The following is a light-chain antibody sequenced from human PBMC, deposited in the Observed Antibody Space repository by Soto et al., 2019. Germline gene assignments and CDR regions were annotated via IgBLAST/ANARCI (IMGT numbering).Light chain of an antibody. Sequence: QSALTQPASVSGSPGQSITISCTGTSSDVGGYNYVSWYQQHPGKAPKLMIYEVSNRPSGVSNRFSGSKSGNTASLAMSGREGGDEGDGDCCSWSSSSTRVFGGGTKLSVL. CDR2: EVS. V-gene: IGLV2-14*01. CDR1: SSDVGGYNY. CDR3: CSWSSSSTRV. J-gene: IGLJ3*02.